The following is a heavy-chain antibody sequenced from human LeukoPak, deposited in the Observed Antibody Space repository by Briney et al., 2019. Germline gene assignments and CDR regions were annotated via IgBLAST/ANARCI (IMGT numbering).Heavy chain of an antibody. CDR1: GYTVTSYG. D-gene: IGHD5-12*01. V-gene: IGHV1-18*01. CDR3: ARDLDEAAYDRVLHYSYSGMDV. CDR2: RSAYKGNT. Sequence: ASVKVSCKASGYTVTSYGIIWVRQAPGQGREWMGWRSAYKGNTNYAQKLQGRVTMTTDTSTSTAYLELRSLRSDDTAVYYCARDLDEAAYDRVLHYSYSGMDVWGQGPTITVSS. J-gene: IGHJ6*02.